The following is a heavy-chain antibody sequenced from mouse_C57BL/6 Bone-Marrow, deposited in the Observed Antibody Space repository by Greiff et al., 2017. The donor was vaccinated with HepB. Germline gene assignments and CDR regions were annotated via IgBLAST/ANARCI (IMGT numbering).Heavy chain of an antibody. J-gene: IGHJ2*01. D-gene: IGHD1-1*01. CDR2: IDPSDSYT. CDR1: GYTFTSYW. CDR3: ARGGVITTVVATDYFDY. Sequence: QVQLQQPGAELVMPGASVKLSCKASGYTFTSYWMHWVKQRPGQGLEWIGEIDPSDSYTNYNQKFKGKSTLTVDKSSSTAYMQLSSLTSEDSAVYYCARGGVITTVVATDYFDYWGQGTTLTVSS. V-gene: IGHV1-69*01.